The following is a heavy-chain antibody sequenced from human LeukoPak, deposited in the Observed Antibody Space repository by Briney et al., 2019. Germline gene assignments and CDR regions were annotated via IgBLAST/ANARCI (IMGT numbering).Heavy chain of an antibody. CDR2: IYSGGTT. Sequence: GGSLRLSCEASGFTVSNYYMSWVRQAPGKGLECVSVIYSGGTTHYADSVKGRFTISRDDSKNTLYLQMSSLRVEDTAVYYCGRDWFKTGDPASWGQGTLVTVSS. J-gene: IGHJ4*02. D-gene: IGHD7-27*01. V-gene: IGHV3-66*01. CDR1: GFTVSNYY. CDR3: GRDWFKTGDPAS.